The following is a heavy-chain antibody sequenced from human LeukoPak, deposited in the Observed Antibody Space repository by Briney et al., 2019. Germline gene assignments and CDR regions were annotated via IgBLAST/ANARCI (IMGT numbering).Heavy chain of an antibody. D-gene: IGHD3-22*01. J-gene: IGHJ4*02. CDR2: ISAYNGNT. CDR3: ARGSPPRRNYDSRGYYSYYFDY. V-gene: IGHV1-18*01. CDR1: GYTFTSYG. Sequence: ASVKVSCKASGYTFTSYGISWVRQAPGQGLEWMGWISAYNGNTHYAQKLQGRVTMTTDTSTSTVYMELRSLRSDDTAVYYCARGSPPRRNYDSRGYYSYYFDYWGKGTLVTVSS.